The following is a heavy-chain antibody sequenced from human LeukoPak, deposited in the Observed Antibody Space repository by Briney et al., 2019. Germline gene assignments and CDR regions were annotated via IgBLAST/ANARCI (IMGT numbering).Heavy chain of an antibody. J-gene: IGHJ4*02. Sequence: GGSLRLSCAASGFTFSSYGMHWVRQAPGKGLEWVEVISYDGSNKYYADSVKGRFTISRDNSKNTLYLQMNSLRAEDTAVYYCCSSTIGYWGQGTPVTVSS. D-gene: IGHD2-2*01. CDR2: ISYDGSNK. V-gene: IGHV3-30*03. CDR3: CSSTIGY. CDR1: GFTFSSYG.